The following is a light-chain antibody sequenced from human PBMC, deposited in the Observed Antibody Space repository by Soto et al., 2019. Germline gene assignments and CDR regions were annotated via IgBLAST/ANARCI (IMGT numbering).Light chain of an antibody. J-gene: IGKJ1*01. CDR2: GAS. Sequence: EIVMTQSPATLSVSPGERATLSCRARQSVNTNVAWYQQEPGKAPRLLIYGASTRATGIPARFSGSVSGTEFALTISSLQSEDFAVYYCQQYNNWPRTFGQGTKVEIK. V-gene: IGKV3D-15*01. CDR1: QSVNTN. CDR3: QQYNNWPRT.